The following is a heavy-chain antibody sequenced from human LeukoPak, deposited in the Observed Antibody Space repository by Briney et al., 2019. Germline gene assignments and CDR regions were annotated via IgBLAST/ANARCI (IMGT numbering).Heavy chain of an antibody. D-gene: IGHD2-2*01. V-gene: IGHV1-2*02. CDR3: ARDIVVVPAVYGMDV. CDR1: GGTFSSYA. Sequence: ASVKVSCKASGGTFSSYAISWVQQAPGQGLEWMGWINPNSGGTNYAQKFQGRVTMTRATSISTAYMELSRLRSDDTAVYYCARDIVVVPAVYGMDVWGQGTTVTVSS. CDR2: INPNSGGT. J-gene: IGHJ6*02.